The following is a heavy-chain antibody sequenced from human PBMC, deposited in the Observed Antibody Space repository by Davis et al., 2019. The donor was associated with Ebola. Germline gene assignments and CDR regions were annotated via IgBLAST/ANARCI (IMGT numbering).Heavy chain of an antibody. V-gene: IGHV4-34*01. CDR3: ARVRDERFLEWLYIDY. CDR2: INHRGSA. J-gene: IGHJ4*02. Sequence: MPSETLSLTCAVYGGSFTDYYWSWIRQSPGKGLEWIGEINHRGSANYNPSLKSRLTISVDTSKNQFSLKLSSVTAADTAVYYCARVRDERFLEWLYIDYWGQGTLVTVSS. CDR1: GGSFTDYY. D-gene: IGHD3-3*01.